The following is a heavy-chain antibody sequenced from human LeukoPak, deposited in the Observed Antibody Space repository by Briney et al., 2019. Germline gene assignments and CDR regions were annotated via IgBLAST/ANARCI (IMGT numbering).Heavy chain of an antibody. J-gene: IGHJ3*02. V-gene: IGHV3-74*01. D-gene: IGHD3-16*01. CDR1: GFTFSSYW. CDR3: ARGGGQGRDAFDI. CDR2: INSDWGST. Sequence: GGSLRLSCAASGFTFSSYWMHWVRQAPGKGLVWVSRINSDWGSTIYGDSVKGRFTISRDNAKNTLYLQMNSLRAEDTAVYYCARGGGQGRDAFDIWGQGTMVTVSS.